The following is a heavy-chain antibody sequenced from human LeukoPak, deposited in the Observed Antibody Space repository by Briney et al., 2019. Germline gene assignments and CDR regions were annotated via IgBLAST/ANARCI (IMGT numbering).Heavy chain of an antibody. CDR2: MNPNSGNA. CDR3: ARGYYDSSGYFDY. Sequence: ASVKVSCKASGYTFTSYDINWVRQATGQGLEWMGWMNPNSGNAGYAQKFQGRVTITADESTSTAYMELSSLRSEDTAVYYCARGYYDSSGYFDYWGQGTLVTVSS. J-gene: IGHJ4*02. CDR1: GYTFTSYD. V-gene: IGHV1-8*01. D-gene: IGHD3-22*01.